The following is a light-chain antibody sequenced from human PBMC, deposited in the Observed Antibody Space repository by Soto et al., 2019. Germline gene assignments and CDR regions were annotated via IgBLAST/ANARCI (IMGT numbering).Light chain of an antibody. CDR1: HTIATY. J-gene: IGKJ1*01. CDR2: GAS. V-gene: IGKV1-39*01. Sequence: IQMTQSPSSLSASVGDGVTLTCRASHTIATYLNWYQQKPGQVPEVLIYGASRLHVGVPSRFTGSGYGTDFTLTINNLQPEDFAIYYCQQYNSYSPTFGQGTRVEIK. CDR3: QQYNSYSPT.